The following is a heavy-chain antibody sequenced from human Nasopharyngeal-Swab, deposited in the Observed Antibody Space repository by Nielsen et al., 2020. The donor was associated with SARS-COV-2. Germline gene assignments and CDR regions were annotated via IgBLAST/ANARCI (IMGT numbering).Heavy chain of an antibody. D-gene: IGHD5-24*01. J-gene: IGHJ6*02. CDR3: AKDIREGRYVFHYGMDV. CDR2: INWDSVSK. CDR1: GFTFDDYA. V-gene: IGHV3-9*01. Sequence: SLKISCAASGFTFDDYAMHWVRQAPGRGLEWVAGINWDSVSKEYADSVKGRFTISRDNGKNSLYLQMNSLGVEDTALYYCAKDIREGRYVFHYGMDVWGQGTTVTVSS.